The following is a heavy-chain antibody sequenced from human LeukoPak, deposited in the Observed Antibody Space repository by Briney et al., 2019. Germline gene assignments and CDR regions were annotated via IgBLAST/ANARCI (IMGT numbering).Heavy chain of an antibody. CDR1: GYTLTELS. J-gene: IGHJ4*02. D-gene: IGHD3-10*01. CDR2: FDPEDGET. V-gene: IGHV1-24*01. Sequence: ASVKVSCKVSGYTLTELSMHWVRQAPGKGLEWMGGFDPEDGETIYAQKFQGRVTMTEDTSTDTAYMELSSLRSEDTAVYYCARDPSVWFGELSKYYFDYWGQGTLVTVSS. CDR3: ARDPSVWFGELSKYYFDY.